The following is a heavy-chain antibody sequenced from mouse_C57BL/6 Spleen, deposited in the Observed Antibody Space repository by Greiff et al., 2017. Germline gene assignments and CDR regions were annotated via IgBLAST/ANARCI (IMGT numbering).Heavy chain of an antibody. CDR1: GFTFSNYW. D-gene: IGHD1-1*02. J-gene: IGHJ2*01. CDR3: TGGGSLFDY. CDR2: IRLKSDNYAT. Sequence: EVQGVESGGGLVQPGGSMKLSCVASGFTFSNYWMNWVRQSPEKGLEWVAQIRLKSDNYATHYAESVKGRFTISRDDSKSSVYLQMNNLRAEDTGIYYCTGGGSLFDYWGQGTTLTVSS. V-gene: IGHV6-3*01.